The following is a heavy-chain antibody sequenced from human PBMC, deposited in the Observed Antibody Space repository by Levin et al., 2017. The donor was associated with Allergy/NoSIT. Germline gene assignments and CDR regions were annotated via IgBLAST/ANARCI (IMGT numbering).Heavy chain of an antibody. CDR1: GFTFSSYG. J-gene: IGHJ1*01. V-gene: IGHV3-30*18. CDR2: ISYDGSNK. Sequence: QSGGSLRLSCAASGFTFSSYGMHWVRQAPGKGLEWVAVISYDGSNKYYADSVKGRFTISRDNSKNTLYLQMNSLRAEDTAVYYCAKPGGGAVVKEREYFQHWGQGTLVTVSS. D-gene: IGHD2-21*01. CDR3: AKPGGGAVVKEREYFQH.